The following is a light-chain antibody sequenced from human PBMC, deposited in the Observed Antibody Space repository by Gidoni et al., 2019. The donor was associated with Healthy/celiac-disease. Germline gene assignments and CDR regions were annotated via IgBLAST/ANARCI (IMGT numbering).Light chain of an antibody. Sequence: EIVLTQSPATLSLSPGERATLSCRASQSVSSYLAWYQQKPCQAPRLLIYDASNRATGIPARFSGSGSGTDFTLTISSLEPEDFAVYYCQQRSNWPPGTTFGQGTRLEIK. CDR1: QSVSSY. CDR3: QQRSNWPPGTT. J-gene: IGKJ5*01. CDR2: DAS. V-gene: IGKV3-11*01.